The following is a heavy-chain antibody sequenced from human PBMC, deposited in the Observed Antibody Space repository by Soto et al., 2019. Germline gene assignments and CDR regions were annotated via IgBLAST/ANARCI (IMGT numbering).Heavy chain of an antibody. V-gene: IGHV4-59*01. CDR2: IYYSGST. J-gene: IGHJ3*02. D-gene: IGHD6-13*01. CDR3: AGGNPQQLHRGAFDI. CDR1: GGSITSYY. Sequence: SETLSLTCTVSGGSITSYYWSWIRQPPGRGLEWIGYIYYSGSTNYNPSLKSRVTISVDTSKSQFSLKLSSVPTADTAVYYCAGGNPQQLHRGAFDIWGQGTMVTVSS.